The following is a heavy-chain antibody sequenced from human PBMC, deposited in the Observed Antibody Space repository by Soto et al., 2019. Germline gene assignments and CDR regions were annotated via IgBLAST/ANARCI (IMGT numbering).Heavy chain of an antibody. CDR2: IWYDGSNK. D-gene: IGHD6-19*01. V-gene: IGHV3-33*01. CDR3: ARDGIQWLSHPGGFDY. Sequence: QVQLVESGGGVVQPGRSLRLSCAASGFTFSSYGMHWVRQAPGKGLEWVAVIWYDGSNKYYADSVKGRFTISRDNSKNTLYLQMNSLRAEDTAVYYCARDGIQWLSHPGGFDYCGQGTLVTVSS. J-gene: IGHJ4*02. CDR1: GFTFSSYG.